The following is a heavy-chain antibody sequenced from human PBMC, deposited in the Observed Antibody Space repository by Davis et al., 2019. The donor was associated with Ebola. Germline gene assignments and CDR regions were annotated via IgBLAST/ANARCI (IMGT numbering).Heavy chain of an antibody. CDR1: GGSFSGYY. D-gene: IGHD4-17*01. CDR2: INHSGST. CDR3: ARHPYPTVTTYYFDY. V-gene: IGHV4-34*01. Sequence: PSETLSLTCAVYGGSFSGYYWSWIRQPPGKGLEWIGEINHSGSTNYNPSLKSRVTISVDTSKNQFSLKLSSVTAADTAVYYCARHPYPTVTTYYFDYWGQGTLVTVSS. J-gene: IGHJ4*02.